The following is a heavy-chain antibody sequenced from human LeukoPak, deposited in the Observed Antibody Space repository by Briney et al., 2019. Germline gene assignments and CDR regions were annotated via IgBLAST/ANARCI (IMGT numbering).Heavy chain of an antibody. Sequence: GASVKVSCKASGGTFSSYAISWVRQAPGQGLEWMGGIIPIFGTANYAQKFQGRVTITADESTSTAYMELSSLRSEDTAVYYCARERRDYYDSSGYYYRAFDIWGQGTMVTVSS. CDR3: ARERRDYYDSSGYYYRAFDI. CDR2: IIPIFGTA. V-gene: IGHV1-69*13. CDR1: GGTFSSYA. J-gene: IGHJ3*02. D-gene: IGHD3-22*01.